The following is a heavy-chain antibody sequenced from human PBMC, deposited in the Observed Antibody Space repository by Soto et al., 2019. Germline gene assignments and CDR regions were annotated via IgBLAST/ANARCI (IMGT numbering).Heavy chain of an antibody. D-gene: IGHD6-19*01. J-gene: IGHJ6*02. V-gene: IGHV1-18*01. CDR1: GCTFTSYG. Sequence: VKVSCTASGCTFTSYGISWVVQAPGQGLEWMGWISAYNGNTNYAQKLQGRVTMTTDTSTSTAYMELRSLRSDDTAVYYCARGVAVAGTDYYYYYGMDVWGQGTTVTVSS. CDR3: ARGVAVAGTDYYYYYGMDV. CDR2: ISAYNGNT.